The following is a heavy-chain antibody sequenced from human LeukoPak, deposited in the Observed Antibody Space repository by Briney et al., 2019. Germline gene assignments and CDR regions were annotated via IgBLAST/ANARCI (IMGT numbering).Heavy chain of an antibody. CDR3: ARGQSSGWYVPPDY. Sequence: PGGSLRLSCAASGFTFSSYAMSWVRQAPGKGLEWVSSISSSSSYIYYADSVKGRFTISRDNAKNSLYLQMNSLRAEDTAVYYCARGQSSGWYVPPDYWGQGTLVTVSS. V-gene: IGHV3-21*01. J-gene: IGHJ4*02. CDR2: ISSSSSYI. D-gene: IGHD6-19*01. CDR1: GFTFSSYA.